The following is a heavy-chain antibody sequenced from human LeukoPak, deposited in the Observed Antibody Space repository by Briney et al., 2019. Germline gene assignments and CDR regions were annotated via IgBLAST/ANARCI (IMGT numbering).Heavy chain of an antibody. CDR1: GGSISSYY. V-gene: IGHV4-4*07. CDR3: ARESRIQLWLSLDY. J-gene: IGHJ4*02. D-gene: IGHD5-18*01. Sequence: PSXXLSLTCTVSGGSISSYYWSWIRQPAGKGLEWIGRIYTSGSTNYNPSLKSRVTTSVDTSKNQFSLKLSSVTAADTSVYYCARESRIQLWLSLDYWGQGTLVTVSS. CDR2: IYTSGST.